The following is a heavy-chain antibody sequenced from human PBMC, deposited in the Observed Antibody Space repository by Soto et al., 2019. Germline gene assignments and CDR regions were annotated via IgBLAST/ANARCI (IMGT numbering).Heavy chain of an antibody. V-gene: IGHV4-30-4*01. Sequence: SETLSLTCTVSGGSISSGDYYWSWIRQPPGKGLEWIGYIYYSGSTYYNPSLKSRVTISVDTSKNQFSLKLSSVTAADTAVYYCAREKYDSSGRNWFDPWGHGTLVTV. J-gene: IGHJ5*02. D-gene: IGHD3-22*01. CDR3: AREKYDSSGRNWFDP. CDR1: GGSISSGDYY. CDR2: IYYSGST.